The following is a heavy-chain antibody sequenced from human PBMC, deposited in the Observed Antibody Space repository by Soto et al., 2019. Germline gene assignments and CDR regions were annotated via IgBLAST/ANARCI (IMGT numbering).Heavy chain of an antibody. D-gene: IGHD3-10*01. CDR2: TTDDGGRT. CDR1: GFSFSSYA. J-gene: IGHJ4*02. CDR3: ARGGGFGTGAYYNVAY. Sequence: EVQLLESGGGLVEPGGSLRLSCTASGFSFSSYAMTWVRQAPGKGLEWVSSTTDDGGRTFYADSVKGRFTISRDNSNNRVYLEMNSLRAEDTALYYWARGGGFGTGAYYNVAYWGQGTLVTVSS. V-gene: IGHV3-23*01.